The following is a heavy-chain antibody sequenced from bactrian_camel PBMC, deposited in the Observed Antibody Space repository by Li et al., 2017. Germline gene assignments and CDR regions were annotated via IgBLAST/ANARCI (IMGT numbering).Heavy chain of an antibody. CDR2: IYSGDSSA. D-gene: IGHD6*01. Sequence: VQLVESGGGSVRPGGSLTLSCAVSGNGDGSGYRCTGWFRQAPGQEREGVAAIYSGDSSALYDDKAKGRFTISQDNASKTVVLQMNSLKPEDTAMYYCGVYDAYGGRCSFREDFYDYWGPGTQGT. V-gene: IGHV3S40*01. J-gene: IGHJ4*01. CDR1: GNGDGSGY. CDR3: GVYDAYGGRCSFREDFYDY.